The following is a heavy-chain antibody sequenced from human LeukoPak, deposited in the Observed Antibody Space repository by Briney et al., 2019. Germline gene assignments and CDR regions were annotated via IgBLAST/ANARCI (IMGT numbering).Heavy chain of an antibody. D-gene: IGHD3-10*01. CDR3: TTVGSAFGELSDGMDV. CDR1: GFTFSNYE. J-gene: IGHJ6*04. Sequence: GGSLRLSCAASGFTFSNYEMNWVRQAPGKGLEWVGRIKSKTDGGTTDYAAPVKGRFTISRDDSKNTLYLQMNSLKTEDTAVYYCTTVGSAFGELSDGMDVWGKGTTVTVSS. CDR2: IKSKTDGGTT. V-gene: IGHV3-15*01.